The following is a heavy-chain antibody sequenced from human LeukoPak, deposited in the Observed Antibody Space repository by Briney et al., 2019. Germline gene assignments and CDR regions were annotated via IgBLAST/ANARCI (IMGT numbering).Heavy chain of an antibody. CDR1: GGKFSSNA. CDR2: IIPIFSTS. Sequence: ASVKVSCKASGGKFSSNAFSWVRQAPGQRPEWVGGIIPIFSTSNFAQKFQGRVTITADESTSTAYMELSSLRSEDTAVYYCARDRFCTSTSCQLSAFDIRGQGTMVTVSS. D-gene: IGHD2-2*01. J-gene: IGHJ3*02. CDR3: ARDRFCTSTSCQLSAFDI. V-gene: IGHV1-69*13.